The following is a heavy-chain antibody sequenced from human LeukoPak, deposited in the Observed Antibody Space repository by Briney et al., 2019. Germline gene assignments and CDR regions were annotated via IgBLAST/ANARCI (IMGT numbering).Heavy chain of an antibody. J-gene: IGHJ4*02. CDR2: IYCSGGNI. Sequence: GGSLRLSCAASGFTFSSYEMNWVRQAPGKGLEWVSYIYCSGGNIYYADSVKGRFTISRDNAKSSLYLQMNSLRVEDTAVYYCAREGADGYNVGFDYWGQGTLVTVSS. CDR3: AREGADGYNVGFDY. CDR1: GFTFSSYE. D-gene: IGHD5-24*01. V-gene: IGHV3-48*03.